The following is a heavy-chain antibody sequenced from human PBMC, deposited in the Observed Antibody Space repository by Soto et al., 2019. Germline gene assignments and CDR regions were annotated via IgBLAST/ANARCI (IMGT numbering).Heavy chain of an antibody. CDR2: VNPSGGHT. CDR1: GDTFTDYY. Sequence: QVQLMQSGAEVNKPGASVKVSCKASGDTFTDYYIHWVRQAPGQGLVWMGTVNPSGGHTTYAQHFLGRVTMSRDTSTSTLYMELTSLTSYDTAVYYCARGGHVVVVTAALDYWGHGTLVTVSS. D-gene: IGHD2-21*02. J-gene: IGHJ4*01. CDR3: ARGGHVVVVTAALDY. V-gene: IGHV1-46*01.